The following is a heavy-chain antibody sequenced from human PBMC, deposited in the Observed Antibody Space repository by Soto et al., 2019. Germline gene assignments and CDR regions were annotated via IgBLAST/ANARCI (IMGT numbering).Heavy chain of an antibody. CDR1: GFTFSSYD. CDR3: ARGYSVENHDAFDI. CDR2: IGTAGDT. Sequence: EVQLVESGGGLVQPRGSLRLSCAASGFTFSSYDMHWVRQAAGKGLEWVSAIGTAGDTYYPGSVKGRFTISRENAKNSLYLQMNRLRAGDTAVYYCARGYSVENHDAFDIWGQGTMVTVSS. J-gene: IGHJ3*02. V-gene: IGHV3-13*01. D-gene: IGHD2-15*01.